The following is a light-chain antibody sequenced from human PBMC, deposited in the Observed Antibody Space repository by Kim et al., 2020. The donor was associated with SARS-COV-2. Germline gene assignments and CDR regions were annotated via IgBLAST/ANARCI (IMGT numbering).Light chain of an antibody. J-gene: IGLJ2*01. CDR2: QDT. Sequence: VSPGQTANITCSGDELGANLVWWYQQKPGQSPVQVISQDTKRPSGIPERFSGSNSGNTATLTITGTQPMDEADYYCQAWHTSTWVFGGGTKLTVL. CDR1: ELGANL. V-gene: IGLV3-1*01. CDR3: QAWHTSTWV.